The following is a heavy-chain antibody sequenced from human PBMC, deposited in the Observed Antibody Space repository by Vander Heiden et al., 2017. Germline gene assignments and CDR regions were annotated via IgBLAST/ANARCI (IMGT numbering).Heavy chain of an antibody. V-gene: IGHV3-33*01. D-gene: IGHD3-22*01. CDR3: ARGDYYDSSGPTGGIDY. CDR2: IWYDGSNK. CDR1: GFTFSRYG. J-gene: IGHJ4*02. Sequence: QVQLVESGGGVVQPGRSLRLSCAASGFTFSRYGMHWVRQAPGKGLEWVAVIWYDGSNKYYADSVKGRFTISRDNSKNTLYLQMNSLRAEDTAVYYCARGDYYDSSGPTGGIDYWGQGTLVTVSS.